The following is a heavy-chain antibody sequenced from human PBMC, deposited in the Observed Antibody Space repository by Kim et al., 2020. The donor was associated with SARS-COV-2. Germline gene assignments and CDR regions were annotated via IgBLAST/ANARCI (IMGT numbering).Heavy chain of an antibody. CDR2: IIPILGIA. Sequence: SVKVSCKASGGTFSSYAISWVRQAPGQGLEWMGRIIPILGIANYAQKFQGRVTITADKSTTTAYMELSSLRSEDTAVYYCARDLTPMSYDSSGYYWVGDAFDIWGQGTMVTVSS. D-gene: IGHD3-22*01. CDR3: ARDLTPMSYDSSGYYWVGDAFDI. J-gene: IGHJ3*02. CDR1: GGTFSSYA. V-gene: IGHV1-69*04.